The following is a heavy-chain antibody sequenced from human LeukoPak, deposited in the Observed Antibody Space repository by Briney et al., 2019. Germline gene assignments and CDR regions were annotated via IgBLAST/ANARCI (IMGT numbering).Heavy chain of an antibody. D-gene: IGHD3-10*01. CDR1: GFIFSGSA. CDR2: ISGSGGST. J-gene: IGHJ6*02. Sequence: GGSLRLSCAASGFIFSGSAMHWVRQAPGKGLEWVSAISGSGGSTYYADSVKGRFTISRDNSKNTLYLQMNSLRAEDTAVYYCAKGYGSGSSHGMDVWGQGTTVTVSS. CDR3: AKGYGSGSSHGMDV. V-gene: IGHV3-23*01.